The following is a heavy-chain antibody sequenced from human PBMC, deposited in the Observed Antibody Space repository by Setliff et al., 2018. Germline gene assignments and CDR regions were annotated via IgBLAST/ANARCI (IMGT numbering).Heavy chain of an antibody. CDR1: GFTFSSYA. Sequence: PGGSLRPSCSASGFTFSSYAMNRVRQAPGKGLEWVSTITDSGGTTYYADSVKGRFTISRDNSKNTLYLQMNSLRAEDTAVYYCAKALTTVRGGPFDYWGQGTLVTVSS. D-gene: IGHD3-10*01. V-gene: IGHV3-23*01. CDR2: ITDSGGTT. J-gene: IGHJ4*02. CDR3: AKALTTVRGGPFDY.